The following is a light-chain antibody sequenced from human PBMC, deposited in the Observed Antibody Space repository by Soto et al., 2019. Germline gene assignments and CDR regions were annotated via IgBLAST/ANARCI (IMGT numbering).Light chain of an antibody. CDR2: GAS. CDR3: QQYNNWPRLN. CDR1: QSVSRN. J-gene: IGKJ2*01. Sequence: EIVMTQAPATLSVSPGERATLSCSASQSVSRNLDWYQQKPGQAHRILIYGASTRATGTPARFTGSGSGTEFTLTISRVQSEDFAVYYWQQYNNWPRLNFGQATKLEIK. V-gene: IGKV3-15*01.